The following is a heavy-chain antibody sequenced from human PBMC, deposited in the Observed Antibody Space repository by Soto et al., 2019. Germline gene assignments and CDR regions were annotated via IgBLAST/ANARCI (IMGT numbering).Heavy chain of an antibody. CDR2: IYPGDSYT. J-gene: IGHJ4*02. CDR3: ARSSSGWYQIDY. CDR1: GDSFTSYW. V-gene: IGHV5-51*01. D-gene: IGHD6-19*01. Sequence: GECLRIWCKGSGDSFTSYWIGCVLQMPGKGLEWMGIIYPGDSYTRYSPSFQGQVTISADKSISTAYLQWSSLKASDTAMYYCARSSSGWYQIDYWGQGTMVTVSS.